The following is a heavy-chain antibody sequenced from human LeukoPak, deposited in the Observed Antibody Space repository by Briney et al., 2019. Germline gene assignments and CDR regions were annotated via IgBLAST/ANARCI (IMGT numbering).Heavy chain of an antibody. CDR1: GFTFSDYG. V-gene: IGHV3-30*02. CDR3: AKLGYSSGSYMLRNEFLQH. D-gene: IGHD6-19*01. Sequence: GGSLRLSCAASGFTFSDYGMNWVRQTPGKGLEWLAFIQNDGSNTFYADSVKGRFTISRDNSKNTVYLQMSSLRAEDTAVYYCAKLGYSSGSYMLRNEFLQHWGQGTLVTVSS. J-gene: IGHJ1*01. CDR2: IQNDGSNT.